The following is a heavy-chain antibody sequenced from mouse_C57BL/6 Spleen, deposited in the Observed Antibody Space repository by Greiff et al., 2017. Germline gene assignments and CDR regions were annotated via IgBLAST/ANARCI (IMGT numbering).Heavy chain of an antibody. D-gene: IGHD2-4*01. CDR1: GYTFTNYY. Sequence: VQLQQSGPELVKPGASVKISCKASGYTFTNYYINWVNQRPGQGLEWIGWIYPGGGNTNYTDKFKGQATLTVDTSSSTAYMQLSSLTSEDSAVYFCARLGDYDGVFAYWGQGTLVTVSA. V-gene: IGHV1-84*01. CDR3: ARLGDYDGVFAY. J-gene: IGHJ3*01. CDR2: IYPGGGNT.